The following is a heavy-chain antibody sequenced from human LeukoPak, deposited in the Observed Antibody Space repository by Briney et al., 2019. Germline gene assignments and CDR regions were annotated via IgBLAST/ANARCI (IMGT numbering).Heavy chain of an antibody. D-gene: IGHD6-13*01. J-gene: IGHJ4*02. Sequence: QSGRSLRLSCAASGFTFSRHAMHWVRQAPGRGLEWVAIISDDGNNKYYADSVKGRFTISRDNPKNTLSLQMSSLRTEDTAVYYCARDYSSSSTFDSWGQGTLVTVSS. CDR1: GFTFSRHA. CDR3: ARDYSSSSTFDS. V-gene: IGHV3-30-3*01. CDR2: ISDDGNNK.